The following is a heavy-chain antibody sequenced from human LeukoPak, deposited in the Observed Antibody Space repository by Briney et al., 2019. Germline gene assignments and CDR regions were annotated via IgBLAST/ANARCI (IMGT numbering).Heavy chain of an antibody. CDR1: GGSISSGGYS. D-gene: IGHD3-22*01. V-gene: IGHV4-30-2*01. CDR3: ARSLTYYYDSSGYETFDP. CDR2: IYHSGST. Sequence: PSETLSLTCAVSGGSISSGGYSWSWIRQPPGKGLEWIGYIYHSGSTYYNPSLKSRVTISVDRSKNQFSLKLSSVTAADTAVYYCARSLTYYYDSSGYETFDPWGQGTLVTVSS. J-gene: IGHJ5*02.